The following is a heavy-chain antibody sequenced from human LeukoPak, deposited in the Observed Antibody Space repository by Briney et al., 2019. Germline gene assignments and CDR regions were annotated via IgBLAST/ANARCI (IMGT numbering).Heavy chain of an antibody. D-gene: IGHD6-13*01. Sequence: GGSLRLSCAASGFSFSAYGVHWVRQAPGKGLEWVAVIWYDGSSKDYADSVKGRFTLSRGNSKNTLYLQMNSLTVEDTAVYYCARSQSSSLIDYWGQGTLVTVSS. CDR3: ARSQSSSLIDY. CDR2: IWYDGSSK. CDR1: GFSFSAYG. J-gene: IGHJ4*02. V-gene: IGHV3-33*01.